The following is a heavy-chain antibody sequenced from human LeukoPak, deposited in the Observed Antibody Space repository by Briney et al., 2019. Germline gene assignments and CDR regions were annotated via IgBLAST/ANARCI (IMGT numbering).Heavy chain of an antibody. CDR3: ARGNGSGAYLIDY. V-gene: IGHV3-30*04. J-gene: IGHJ4*02. CDR2: ISSDGGNT. Sequence: GGSLRLSCAASGFTFSSYAIHWVRQAPGRGLEWVALISSDGGNTKYVDSLKGRITSSRDNSKNTVYLQMNSLRTEDTAVYSCARGNGSGAYLIDYWGQGTLVTVSS. CDR1: GFTFSSYA. D-gene: IGHD3-10*01.